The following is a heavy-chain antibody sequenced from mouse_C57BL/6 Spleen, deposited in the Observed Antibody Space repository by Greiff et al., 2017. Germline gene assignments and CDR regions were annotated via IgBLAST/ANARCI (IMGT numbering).Heavy chain of an antibody. V-gene: IGHV5-4*01. CDR2: ISDGGSYT. CDR3: AREDTTVVFDY. J-gene: IGHJ2*01. Sequence: EVNVVESGGGLVKPGGSLKLSCAASGFTFSSYAMSWVRQTPEKRLEWVATISDGGSYTYYPDNVKGRFTISRDNAKNNLYLQMSHLKSEDTAMYYCAREDTTVVFDYWGQGTTLTVSS. CDR1: GFTFSSYA. D-gene: IGHD1-1*01.